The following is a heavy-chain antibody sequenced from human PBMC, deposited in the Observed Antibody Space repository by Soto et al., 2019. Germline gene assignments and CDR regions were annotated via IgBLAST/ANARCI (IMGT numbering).Heavy chain of an antibody. J-gene: IGHJ6*03. CDR3: ARGMGYYGSGSPNRSYYYYYYYMDV. Sequence: SETLSLTCAVYGGSFSGYYWSWIRQPPGKGLEWIGEINHSESTNYNPSLKSRVTISVDTSKNQFSLKMSSVTAADTAVFYCARGMGYYGSGSPNRSYYYYYYYMDVWGKGTTVTVSS. CDR2: INHSEST. V-gene: IGHV4-34*01. D-gene: IGHD3-10*01. CDR1: GGSFSGYY.